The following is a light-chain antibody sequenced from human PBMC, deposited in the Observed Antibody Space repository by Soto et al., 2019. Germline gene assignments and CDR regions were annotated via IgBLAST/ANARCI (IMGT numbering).Light chain of an antibody. CDR3: QQANSFPIT. CDR2: AAS. J-gene: IGKJ5*01. V-gene: IGKV1-12*01. Sequence: DIQMTHSPSTLPTSVGDRVTITCRASQSISNWLAWYHQKPGKAPDLLIYAASSLQSGVPSRFSGSGSGTDFTLSICSLQLEDFATYYCQQANSFPITFGQGTRLEIK. CDR1: QSISNW.